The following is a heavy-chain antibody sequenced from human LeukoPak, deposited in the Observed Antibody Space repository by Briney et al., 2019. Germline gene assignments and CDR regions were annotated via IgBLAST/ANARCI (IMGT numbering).Heavy chain of an antibody. V-gene: IGHV3-7*01. D-gene: IGHD3-10*01. CDR1: GFTFSSYW. CDR2: IKQDGSEK. Sequence: GGSLRLSCAASGFTFSSYWMSWVRQAPGKGLEWVANIKQDGSEKYYVDSVKGRFTIPRDNAKNSLYLQMNSLRAEDTAVYYCARLGFVNWFDPWGQGTLVTVSS. J-gene: IGHJ5*02. CDR3: ARLGFVNWFDP.